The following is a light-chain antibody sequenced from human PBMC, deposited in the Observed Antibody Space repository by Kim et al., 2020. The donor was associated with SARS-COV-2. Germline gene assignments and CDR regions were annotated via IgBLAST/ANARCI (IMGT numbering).Light chain of an antibody. V-gene: IGLV1-40*01. CDR2: GNS. Sequence: QRVTISGTGSSSNIVAGYDVHWYQQLPGTAPKLLIYGNSNRPSGVPDRFSGSKSGTSASLAITGLQAEDEADYYCQSYDSSLSGWVFGGGTKLTVL. CDR3: QSYDSSLSGWV. CDR1: SSNIVAGYD. J-gene: IGLJ3*02.